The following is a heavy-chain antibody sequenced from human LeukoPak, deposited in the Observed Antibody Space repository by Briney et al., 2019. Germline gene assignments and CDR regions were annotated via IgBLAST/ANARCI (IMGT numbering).Heavy chain of an antibody. CDR2: ISWNGGSI. CDR3: AKENHCSGSGSYQS. J-gene: IGHJ5*02. D-gene: IGHD3-10*01. V-gene: IGHV3-9*01. CDR1: GFTFDDYA. Sequence: GGSLRLSCAASGFTFDDYAMRWVRQAPGKGLEWVSGISWNGGSIGYADSVKGRFTISRDNAKNSLYLQMSSLRAEDTALYYCAKENHCSGSGSYQSWGQGTLVTVSS.